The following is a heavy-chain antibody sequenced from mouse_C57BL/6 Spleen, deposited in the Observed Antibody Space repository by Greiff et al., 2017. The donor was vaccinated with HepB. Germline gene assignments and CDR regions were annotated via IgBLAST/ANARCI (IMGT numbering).Heavy chain of an antibody. J-gene: IGHJ2*01. V-gene: IGHV1-64*01. D-gene: IGHD1-2*01. CDR3: ALHYYGNYFDY. CDR1: GYTFTSYW. CDR2: IHPNSGST. Sequence: QVQLKQPGAELVKPGASVKLSCKASGYTFTSYWMHWVKQRPGQGLEWIGMIHPNSGSTNYNEKFKSKATLTVDKSSSTAYMQLSSLTSEDSAVYYCALHYYGNYFDYWGQGTTLTVSS.